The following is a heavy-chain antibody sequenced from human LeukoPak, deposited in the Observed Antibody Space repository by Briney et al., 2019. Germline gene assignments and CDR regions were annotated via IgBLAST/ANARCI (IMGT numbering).Heavy chain of an antibody. J-gene: IGHJ5*02. D-gene: IGHD4-17*01. CDR3: ARGWANDYGDYEIWFDP. Sequence: GASVKVSCKASGYTFTGYYMHWVRQAPGQGLEWMGWINPNSGGTNYAQKFQGRVTMTRDTSISTAYMELSRLRSDDTAVYYCARGWANDYGDYEIWFDPWGQGTLVTVSS. CDR1: GYTFTGYY. CDR2: INPNSGGT. V-gene: IGHV1-2*02.